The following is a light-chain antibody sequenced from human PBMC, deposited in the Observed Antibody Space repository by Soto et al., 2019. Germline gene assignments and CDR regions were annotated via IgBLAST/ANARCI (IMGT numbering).Light chain of an antibody. CDR2: LNRDGSH. Sequence: QPVLTQSPSASASLGASVKLTCTLSSGHSNYAIAWHQQQPEKGPRYLMKLNRDGSHSKGDGIPNRFSGSSYGAERYLTISSLQSEDEADYYCQTWGSGIVIFGGGTKVTVL. CDR3: QTWGSGIVI. J-gene: IGLJ2*01. V-gene: IGLV4-69*01. CDR1: SGHSNYA.